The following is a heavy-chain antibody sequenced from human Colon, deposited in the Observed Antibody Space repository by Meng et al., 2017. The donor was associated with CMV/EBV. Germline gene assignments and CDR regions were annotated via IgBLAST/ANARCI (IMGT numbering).Heavy chain of an antibody. D-gene: IGHD3-22*01. CDR1: GISVSGNY. Sequence: GESLKIPCVVSGISVSGNYMTWVRQAPGKGLEWLSVIYSSGRTFYVDSAKGRFTISRDTSQNTVYLQMDTLRVEDTAMYYCARVSSAGLALDVWGQGTMVTVSS. J-gene: IGHJ3*01. V-gene: IGHV3-53*01. CDR2: IYSSGRT. CDR3: ARVSSAGLALDV.